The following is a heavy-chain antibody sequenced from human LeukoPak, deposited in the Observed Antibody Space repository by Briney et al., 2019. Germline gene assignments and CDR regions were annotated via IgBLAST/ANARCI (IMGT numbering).Heavy chain of an antibody. D-gene: IGHD2-15*01. V-gene: IGHV3-66*01. J-gene: IGHJ6*02. Sequence: GGSLRLSCAASGFTVSSNYMSWVRQAPGKGLEWVSVIYSGGSTYYADSVKGRFTISRDNSKNTLYLQMNSLRAEDTAVYYCARSRCSGGSCYISGGRYYGMDVWGQGTTVTVSS. CDR1: GFTVSSNY. CDR2: IYSGGST. CDR3: ARSRCSGGSCYISGGRYYGMDV.